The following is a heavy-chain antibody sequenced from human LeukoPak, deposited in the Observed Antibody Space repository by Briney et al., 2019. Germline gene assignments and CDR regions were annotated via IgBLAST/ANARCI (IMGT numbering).Heavy chain of an antibody. D-gene: IGHD4-17*01. CDR3: ARDLGDYGDYVSDY. V-gene: IGHV1-18*01. CDR1: GYTFTSYG. Sequence: ASVKVSCKASGYTFTSYGISWVRQAPGQGLEWMGWISAYNGNTNYAQKLQGRVTMTTDTSTSTAYMELRSLRSGDTAVYYCARDLGDYGDYVSDYWGQGTLVTVSS. J-gene: IGHJ4*02. CDR2: ISAYNGNT.